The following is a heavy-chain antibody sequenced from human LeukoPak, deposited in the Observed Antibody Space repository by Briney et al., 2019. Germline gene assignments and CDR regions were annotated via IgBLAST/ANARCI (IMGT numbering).Heavy chain of an antibody. J-gene: IGHJ6*02. CDR3: ARQYYDFWSGYYTVGVPYYYYGMDV. CDR2: IYYSGST. D-gene: IGHD3-3*01. Sequence: SEALSLTCTVSGGSISSSSYYWGWIRQPPGKGLEWIGSIYYSGSTYYNPSLKSRVTISVDTSKNQFSLKLSSVTAADTAVYYCARQYYDFWSGYYTVGVPYYYYGMDVWGQGTTVTVSS. V-gene: IGHV4-39*01. CDR1: GGSISSSSYY.